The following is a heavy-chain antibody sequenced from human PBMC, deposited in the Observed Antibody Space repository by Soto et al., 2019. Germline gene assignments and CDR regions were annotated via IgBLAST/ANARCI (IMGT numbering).Heavy chain of an antibody. J-gene: IGHJ4*02. CDR1: GFTFSSYA. CDR2: ISGSGGTT. CDR3: EKNAVSGTTKIKHFDY. V-gene: IGHV3-23*01. Sequence: EVQLLESGGGLVQPGGSLRLSCAGSGFTFSSYAMSWVRQAPGKGLEWVSGISGSGGTTYYADSVKGRFTIARDNSKSTRYLQRSSLRAEDTAVYYCEKNAVSGTTKIKHFDYWGQGTLVTVSS. D-gene: IGHD6-19*01.